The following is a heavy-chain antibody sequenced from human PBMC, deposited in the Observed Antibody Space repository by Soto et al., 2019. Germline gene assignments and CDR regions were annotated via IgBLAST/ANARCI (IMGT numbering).Heavy chain of an antibody. V-gene: IGHV5-10-1*01. CDR3: ARLQAAAGDNDLTFDY. D-gene: IGHD6-13*01. CDR1: GYDFNNYW. Sequence: GESLKISCKASGYDFNNYWIGWVRQLPGKGLEWMGRIDPSDSYTNYSPSFQGHVTISADKSISTAYLQWSSLKASDTAMYYCARLQAAAGDNDLTFDYWGQGTLVTVSS. J-gene: IGHJ4*02. CDR2: IDPSDSYT.